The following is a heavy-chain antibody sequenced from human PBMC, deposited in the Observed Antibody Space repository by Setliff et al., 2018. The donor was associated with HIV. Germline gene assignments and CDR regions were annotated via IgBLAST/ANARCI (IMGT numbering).Heavy chain of an antibody. CDR2: IYYGGGT. J-gene: IGHJ6*01. V-gene: IGHV4-39*07. CDR3: ARDNSYYYGSGSHYWYGMDV. Sequence: SETLSLTCTVSGGSINVNNYYWGWVRQSPGKGLDYIGTIYYGGGTYYNPSLKSRVTISVDTSKNRFSLKLSSVTAADTAVYYCARDNSYYYGSGSHYWYGMDVWGQGTTVTVSS. D-gene: IGHD3-10*01. CDR1: GGSINVNNYY.